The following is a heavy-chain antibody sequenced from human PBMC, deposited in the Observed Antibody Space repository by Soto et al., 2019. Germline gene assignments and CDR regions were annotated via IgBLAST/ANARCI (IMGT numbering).Heavy chain of an antibody. Sequence: EVQLLESGGGLVQPGGSLRLSCAASGFTFSSYAMSWVRQSPGKGLEWVAAITGSGGDTYHADSVKGRFTISRENTKNTLYLQMNSLKAEDTAVYYCAKGSAGSRPYYFDCWGQGTLVTVSS. D-gene: IGHD6-13*01. CDR3: AKGSAGSRPYYFDC. J-gene: IGHJ4*02. V-gene: IGHV3-23*01. CDR2: ITGSGGDT. CDR1: GFTFSSYA.